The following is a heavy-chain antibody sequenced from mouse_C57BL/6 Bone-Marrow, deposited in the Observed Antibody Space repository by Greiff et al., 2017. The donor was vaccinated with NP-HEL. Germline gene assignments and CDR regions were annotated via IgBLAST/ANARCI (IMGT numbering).Heavy chain of an antibody. CDR2: ISGGGGHP. CDR3: ARQVITTVVAPGGDV. Sequence: EVKLMESGGGLVKPGGSLKLSCAASGFTFSSYTMSWVRQTPEKRLAWVATISGGGGHPYSPASVNGRFTISRDNAKNPLYLQMSSLRSEDTALYYCARQVITTVVAPGGDVWGTGTTVTVSS. D-gene: IGHD1-1*01. CDR1: GFTFSSYT. J-gene: IGHJ1*03. V-gene: IGHV5-9*01.